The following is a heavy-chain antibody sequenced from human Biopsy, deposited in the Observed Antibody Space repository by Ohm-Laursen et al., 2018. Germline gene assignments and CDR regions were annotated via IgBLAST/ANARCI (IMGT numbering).Heavy chain of an antibody. V-gene: IGHV1-2*02. CDR1: GDAFLGYY. D-gene: IGHD3-3*01. Sequence: ASVKVSCKAFGDAFLGYYLHWVRQAPGQGLEWMGSIYPNSGDTDFAQKFQGRVGMTRDTSVSTAYLELSSLRSDDTAIYYCARDLLEWSLPSWGQGTLVTVSS. CDR3: ARDLLEWSLPS. CDR2: IYPNSGDT. J-gene: IGHJ4*02.